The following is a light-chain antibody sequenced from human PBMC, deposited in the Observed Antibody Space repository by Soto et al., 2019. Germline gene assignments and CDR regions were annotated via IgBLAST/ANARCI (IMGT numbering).Light chain of an antibody. CDR3: GSWDLRLSNVV. V-gene: IGLV1-51*01. CDR1: SSNIENNY. Sequence: QSVLTQPPSVSAAPGQKVTISCSGSSSNIENNYVSWYQRLPGTAPKLIIYDNNKRPSGIPDRFSGSKSGTSATLDITGLQTGDEADYSCGSWDLRLSNVVLGGGTKVTVL. J-gene: IGLJ2*01. CDR2: DNN.